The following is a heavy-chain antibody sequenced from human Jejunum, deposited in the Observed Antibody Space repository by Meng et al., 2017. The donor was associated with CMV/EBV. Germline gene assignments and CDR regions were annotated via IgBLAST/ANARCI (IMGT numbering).Heavy chain of an antibody. CDR1: GFTFSTYW. Sequence: LKISCAASGFTFSTYWMSWVRQAPGKGLEWVANINQDGSEKFYVDSVKGRFTISRDNAKSSLYLQMNSLRAEDMAVYYCGRNRVDYWGQGTLVTVSS. D-gene: IGHD1-14*01. CDR2: INQDGSEK. J-gene: IGHJ4*02. V-gene: IGHV3-7*01. CDR3: GRNRVDY.